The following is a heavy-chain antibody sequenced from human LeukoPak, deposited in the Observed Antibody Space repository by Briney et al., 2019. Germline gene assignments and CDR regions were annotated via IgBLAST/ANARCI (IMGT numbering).Heavy chain of an antibody. CDR2: IIPIFGTA. J-gene: IGHJ3*02. CDR1: GGTFSSYA. D-gene: IGHD4-17*01. Sequence: VASVKVSCKASGGTFSSYAISWVRQAPGQGLEWMGGIIPIFGTANYAQKFQGRVTITADESTSTAYMELSSLRSEDTAVYYCARANFTVTDAFDIWGQGTMVTVSS. V-gene: IGHV1-69*13. CDR3: ARANFTVTDAFDI.